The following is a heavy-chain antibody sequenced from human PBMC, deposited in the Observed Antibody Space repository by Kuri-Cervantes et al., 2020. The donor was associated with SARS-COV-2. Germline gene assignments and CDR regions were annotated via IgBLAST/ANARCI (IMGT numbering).Heavy chain of an antibody. V-gene: IGHV4-34*01. CDR2: INHSGST. Sequence: GSLRLSCAVYGGSFSGYYWSWIRQPPGKGLEWIGEINHSGSTNYNPSLKSRVTISVDTSKNQFSLKLSSVTAADTAVYYCARGGMVRFSYYWGQGTLVTVSS. CDR1: GGSFSGYY. CDR3: ARGGMVRFSYY. D-gene: IGHD3-3*01. J-gene: IGHJ4*02.